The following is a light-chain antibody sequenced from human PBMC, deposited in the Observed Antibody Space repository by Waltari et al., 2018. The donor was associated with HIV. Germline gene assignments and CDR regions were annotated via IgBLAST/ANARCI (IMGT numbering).Light chain of an antibody. V-gene: IGLV2-8*01. CDR1: SGDIGSYGY. CDR3: SSYAGSTNRVV. CDR2: DVY. Sequence: QSALAQSPSASGFPGQAVTISCTGTSGDIGSYGYVSWYQQHPGKAPKLMIYDVYKRPSGIPDRSAGSKSGNTASLTVSGLQAEDEANYYCSSYAGSTNRVVFGGGTFLTVL. J-gene: IGLJ2*01.